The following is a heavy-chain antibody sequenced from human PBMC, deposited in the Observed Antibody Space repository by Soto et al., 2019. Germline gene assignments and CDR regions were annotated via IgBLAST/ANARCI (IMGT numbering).Heavy chain of an antibody. D-gene: IGHD3-10*01. CDR1: GGSFSGYY. V-gene: IGHV4-34*01. J-gene: IGHJ4*02. CDR2: INHSGST. Sequence: SETLSLTCAFYGGSFSGYYWTWIRQPPGKGLEWIGEINHSGSTNYNPSLKSRLTISVDTSKNQFSLKLSSVTAADTAVYYCARGPIYYYGSGSSTLYYFDYWGQGTLVTVSS. CDR3: ARGPIYYYGSGSSTLYYFDY.